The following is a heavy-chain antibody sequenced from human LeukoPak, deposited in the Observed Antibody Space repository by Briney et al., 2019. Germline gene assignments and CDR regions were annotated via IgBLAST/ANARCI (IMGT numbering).Heavy chain of an antibody. J-gene: IGHJ4*02. Sequence: GASVKVSCKSSGYTFTSYEINWVRQAAGQGLEWMGWMNANTGNTDSAQKFQGRVTMTWNTSISTAYMELSSLRAEDTAVYYCAKNFARGGLDYWGQGTLVTVSS. CDR2: MNANTGNT. CDR3: AKNFARGGLDY. V-gene: IGHV1-8*01. D-gene: IGHD3-10*01. CDR1: GYTFTSYE.